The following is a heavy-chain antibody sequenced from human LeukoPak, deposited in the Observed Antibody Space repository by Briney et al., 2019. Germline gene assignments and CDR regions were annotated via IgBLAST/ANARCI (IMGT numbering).Heavy chain of an antibody. CDR3: ARARSTFGELLTSYYYYGMDV. CDR1: GFTFSSYD. Sequence: PGGSLRLSCAASGFTFSSYDMHWVRQATGKGLEWVSAIGTAGDTYYPGSVKGRFTISRENAENSLYLQMNSLRAGDTAVYYCARARSTFGELLTSYYYYGMDVWGQGTTVTVSS. J-gene: IGHJ6*02. D-gene: IGHD3-10*01. V-gene: IGHV3-13*04. CDR2: IGTAGDT.